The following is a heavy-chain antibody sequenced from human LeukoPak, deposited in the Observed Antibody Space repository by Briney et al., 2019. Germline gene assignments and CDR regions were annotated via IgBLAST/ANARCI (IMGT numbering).Heavy chain of an antibody. CDR3: ARFIAAPYYFDY. V-gene: IGHV3-7*04. J-gene: IGHJ4*02. CDR1: GYTFSSYE. Sequence: GGSLRLSCAASGYTFSSYEMNWVRQAPGKGLERVASIKQDGSEKNYVDSVKGRFTISRDNAKKSLYLQMNSLRAEDTAVYYCARFIAAPYYFDYWGRGTLVTVSS. D-gene: IGHD6-13*01. CDR2: IKQDGSEK.